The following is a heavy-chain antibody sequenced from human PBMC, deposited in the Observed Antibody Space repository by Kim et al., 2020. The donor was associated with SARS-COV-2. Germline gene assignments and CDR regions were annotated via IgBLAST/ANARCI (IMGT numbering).Heavy chain of an antibody. CDR1: GFTFDDYA. J-gene: IGHJ6*02. V-gene: IGHV3-9*01. CDR3: AKDSAFGEFHYGMDV. CDR2: ISWNSGSI. Sequence: GGSLRLSCAASGFTFDDYAMHWVRQAPGKGLEWVSGISWNSGSIGYADSVKGRFTISRDNAKNSLYLQMNSLRAEDTALYYCAKDSAFGEFHYGMDVWGQGTTVTVSS. D-gene: IGHD3-10*01.